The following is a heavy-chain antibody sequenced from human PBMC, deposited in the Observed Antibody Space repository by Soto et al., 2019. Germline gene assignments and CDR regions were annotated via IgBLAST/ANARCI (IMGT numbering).Heavy chain of an antibody. D-gene: IGHD4-17*01. CDR2: ISSNSAGTT. CDR3: ARGYGDYVFSH. CDR1: GFTFSSYS. J-gene: IGHJ4*02. Sequence: EVQLVESGGGLVQPGGSLRLSCVASGFTFSSYSMDWVRQAPGKGLEWVSHISSNSAGTTHYADSVKGRFTISRENVKDSLYLHMNSLRDEDTAVYYCARGYGDYVFSHWGQGTLVTVSS. V-gene: IGHV3-48*02.